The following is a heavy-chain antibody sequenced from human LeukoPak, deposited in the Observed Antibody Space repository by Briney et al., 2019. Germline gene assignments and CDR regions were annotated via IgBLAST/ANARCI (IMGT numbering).Heavy chain of an antibody. J-gene: IGHJ6*03. CDR3: ARAGIAAAGTSDYYYMDV. D-gene: IGHD6-13*01. Sequence: SVKVSCKASGGTFSSYAISWVRQAPGQGLEWMGGIIPIFGTANYAQKFQGRVTITADESTSTAYMELSSLRSEDTAVYYCARAGIAAAGTSDYYYMDVWGKGTTVTVSS. CDR1: GGTFSSYA. V-gene: IGHV1-69*13. CDR2: IIPIFGTA.